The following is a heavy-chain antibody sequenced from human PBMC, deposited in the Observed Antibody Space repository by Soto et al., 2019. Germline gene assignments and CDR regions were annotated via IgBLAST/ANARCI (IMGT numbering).Heavy chain of an antibody. CDR3: AREIVTAGGNNYFDP. J-gene: IGHJ5*02. V-gene: IGHV4-4*02. CDR1: GGTVASSHW. CDR2: VYHTGDT. Sequence: PSETLSLTCGVSGGTVASSHWWSWVRQSPGGGLEWIGNVYHTGDTNLNPSLQSRVTISVDKPNNQFSLRLNSLTAADTAVYFCAREIVTAGGNNYFDPWGPGTLVTVPQ. D-gene: IGHD2-21*02.